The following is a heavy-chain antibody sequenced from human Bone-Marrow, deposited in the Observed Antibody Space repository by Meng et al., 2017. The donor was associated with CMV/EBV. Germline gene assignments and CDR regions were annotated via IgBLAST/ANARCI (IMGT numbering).Heavy chain of an antibody. CDR3: AAEGNWNWAY. V-gene: IGHV1-69*10. D-gene: IGHD1-7*01. CDR2: IIPILGIA. CDR1: GYTFTGYY. Sequence: SVKVSCKASGYTFTGYYMHWVRQAPGQGLEWMGWIIPILGIANYAQKFQGRVTITADKSTSTAYMELSSLRSEDTAVYYCAAEGNWNWAYWGQGTLVTVSS. J-gene: IGHJ4*02.